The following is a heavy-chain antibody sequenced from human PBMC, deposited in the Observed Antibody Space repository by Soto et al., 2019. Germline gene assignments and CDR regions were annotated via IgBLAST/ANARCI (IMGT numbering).Heavy chain of an antibody. CDR2: INPNSGGT. V-gene: IGHV1-2*02. D-gene: IGHD3-10*01. Sequence: ASVKVSCKASGYTFTGYYMHWVRQAPGQGLGWMGWINPNSGGTNYAQKFQGRVTMTRDTSISTAYMELSRLRSDDTAVYYCAREIRFYGYGMDVWGQGTTVTVSS. J-gene: IGHJ6*02. CDR3: AREIRFYGYGMDV. CDR1: GYTFTGYY.